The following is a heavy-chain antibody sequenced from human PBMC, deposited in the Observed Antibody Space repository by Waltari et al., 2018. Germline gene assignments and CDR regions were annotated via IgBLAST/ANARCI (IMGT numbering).Heavy chain of an antibody. V-gene: IGHV4-34*01. D-gene: IGHD3-22*01. J-gene: IGHJ3*02. CDR2: INHSGST. CDR1: GGSFSGYY. CDR3: ATIPYDSSGYYPVDAFDI. Sequence: QVQLQQWGAGLLKPSETLSLTCAVYGGSFSGYYWSWIRQPPGKGLEWFGEINHSGSTNYNPSLKSRVTISVDTSKNQFSLKLSSVTAADTAVYYCATIPYDSSGYYPVDAFDIWGQGTMVTVSS.